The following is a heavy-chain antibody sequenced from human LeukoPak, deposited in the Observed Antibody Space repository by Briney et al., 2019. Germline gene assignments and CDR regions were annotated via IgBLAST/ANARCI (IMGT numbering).Heavy chain of an antibody. CDR3: ARGAFATYSFDY. CDR1: GYTFTGYY. J-gene: IGHJ4*02. CDR2: VNPPNSGDT. V-gene: IGHV1-2*02. D-gene: IGHD3-16*01. Sequence: ASVTVSCKASGYTFTGYYMHWLRQPPGQGQDWMGWVNPPNSGDTNYVWKFQGRVTMTWDTSISTGYMELSSLRSDDTAVYYCARGAFATYSFDYWGQGTLVTVSS.